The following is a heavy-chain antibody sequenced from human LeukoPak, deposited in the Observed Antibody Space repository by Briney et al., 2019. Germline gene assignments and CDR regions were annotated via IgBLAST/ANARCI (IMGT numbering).Heavy chain of an antibody. V-gene: IGHV4-30-2*01. CDR3: ARDGTDTGSGHEVALGGFDP. Sequence: SETLSLTCTVSGGSISSGGYYWSWIRQPPGKGLEWIGYIYHSGSTYYNPSLKSRVTISVDRSKNQFSLKLSSVTAADTAVYYCARDGTDTGSGHEVALGGFDPWGQGTLVTVSS. CDR1: GGSISSGGYY. CDR2: IYHSGST. J-gene: IGHJ5*02. D-gene: IGHD5-12*01.